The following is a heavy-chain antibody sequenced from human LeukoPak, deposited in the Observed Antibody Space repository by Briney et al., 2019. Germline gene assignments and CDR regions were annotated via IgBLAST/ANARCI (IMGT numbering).Heavy chain of an antibody. J-gene: IGHJ4*02. CDR2: FDPEDGET. CDR1: GYTLTELS. V-gene: IGHV1-24*01. D-gene: IGHD3-22*01. CDR3: ATRSYYDSSGYTLDY. Sequence: ASVKVSCKVSGYTLTELSMHWARQAPGKGLEWMGGFDPEDGETIYAQKFQGRVTMTEDTSTDTAYMELSSLRSEDTAVYYCATRSYYDSSGYTLDYWGQGTLVTVSS.